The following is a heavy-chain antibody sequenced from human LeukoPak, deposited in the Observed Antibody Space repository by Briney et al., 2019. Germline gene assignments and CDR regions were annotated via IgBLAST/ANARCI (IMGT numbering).Heavy chain of an antibody. D-gene: IGHD2-15*01. CDR2: IYYSGST. CDR3: ARAIYSTDAFDI. Sequence: SETLSLTCTVSGGSISSYYWSWIRQPPGKGLEWIGYIYYSGSTNYNPSLKSRVTISVDTSKSQFSLKLSSVTTADTAVYYCARAIYSTDAFDIWGQGTMVTVSS. J-gene: IGHJ3*02. CDR1: GGSISSYY. V-gene: IGHV4-59*08.